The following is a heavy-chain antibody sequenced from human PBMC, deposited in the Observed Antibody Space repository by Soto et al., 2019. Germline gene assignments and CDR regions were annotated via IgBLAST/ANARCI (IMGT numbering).Heavy chain of an antibody. CDR3: ARGSDRRSESKFFER. Sequence: KPSETLSLTCAVYGGSFSGYYWSWIRTPPGKGLEWIGEINHSVSTNYNPSLKRRVTISVDTSKNQCSLKLSSVTAADMAAYYCARGSDRRSESKFFERWGKGTRVSLAS. V-gene: IGHV4-34*01. CDR2: INHSVST. J-gene: IGHJ5*02. CDR1: GGSFSGYY. D-gene: IGHD3-22*01.